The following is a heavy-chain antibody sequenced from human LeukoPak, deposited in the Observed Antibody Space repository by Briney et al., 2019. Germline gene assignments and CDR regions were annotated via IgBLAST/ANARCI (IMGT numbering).Heavy chain of an antibody. J-gene: IGHJ5*02. CDR3: ARDLPWFDP. Sequence: PGRSLRLSCAASGFTFSSYAMHWVRQAPGKGLEWEAVISYDGSNKYYADSVKGRFTISRDNSKNTLYLQMNSLRAEVTAVYYCARDLPWFDPWGQGTLVTVSS. CDR1: GFTFSSYA. CDR2: ISYDGSNK. V-gene: IGHV3-30-3*01.